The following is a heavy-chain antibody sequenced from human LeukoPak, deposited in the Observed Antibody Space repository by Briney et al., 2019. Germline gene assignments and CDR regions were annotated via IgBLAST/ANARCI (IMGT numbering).Heavy chain of an antibody. CDR1: GDGVSSNSAA. J-gene: IGHJ6*02. CDR2: TYYRSRWYN. V-gene: IGHV6-1*01. Sequence: SQTLSLTCAISGDGVSSNSAAWNWVRQSPSRGLEWLGRTYYRSRWYNDYAISVKSRMKINPDTSKNQFSLQLNSVTPEDTAVYYCARGDAPGGIYYYAMDVWGQGTTVTVSS. D-gene: IGHD1-14*01. CDR3: ARGDAPGGIYYYAMDV.